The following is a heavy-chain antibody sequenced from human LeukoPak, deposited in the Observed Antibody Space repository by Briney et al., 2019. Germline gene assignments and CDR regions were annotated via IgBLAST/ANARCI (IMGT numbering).Heavy chain of an antibody. CDR1: GFTFSSYS. CDR2: ISYDGSNK. Sequence: GGSLRLSCAASGFTFSSYSMNWVRQAPGKGLEWVAVISYDGSNKYYADSVKGRFTISRDNSKNTLYLQMNSLRAEDTAVYYCARGVLWVGATNAFDIWGQGTMVTVSS. D-gene: IGHD1-26*01. J-gene: IGHJ3*02. V-gene: IGHV3-30*03. CDR3: ARGVLWVGATNAFDI.